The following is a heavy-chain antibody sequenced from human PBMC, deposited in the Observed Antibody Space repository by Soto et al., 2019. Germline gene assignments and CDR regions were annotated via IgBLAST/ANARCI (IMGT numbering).Heavy chain of an antibody. CDR2: IYYSGST. CDR1: GGSISSYY. CDR3: AIGYGSFFDI. V-gene: IGHV4-59*08. D-gene: IGHD3-10*01. J-gene: IGHJ3*02. Sequence: QVQLQESGPGLVKPSETLSLTCTVSGGSISSYYWSWIRQPPGKGLEWIGYIYYSGSTNYNPSLKIRVTRAVDTSKIQLSLKLSSVTATDTSVYSCAIGYGSFFDIWGQGTMVTVSS.